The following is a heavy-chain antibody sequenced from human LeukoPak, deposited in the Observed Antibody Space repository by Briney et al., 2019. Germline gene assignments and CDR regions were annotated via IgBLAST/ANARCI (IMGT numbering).Heavy chain of an antibody. CDR3: ARGRGYCSGGSCYPFDY. V-gene: IGHV4-59*01. Sequence: PSETLSLTCTVSGGSISSYYWSWSWQPPGKGLEWIGYIYYSGSANYNPSLKSRVTISVDTSKNQFSLKLSSVTAADTAVYYCARGRGYCSGGSCYPFDYWGQGTLVTVSS. CDR2: IYYSGSA. J-gene: IGHJ4*02. D-gene: IGHD2-15*01. CDR1: GGSISSYY.